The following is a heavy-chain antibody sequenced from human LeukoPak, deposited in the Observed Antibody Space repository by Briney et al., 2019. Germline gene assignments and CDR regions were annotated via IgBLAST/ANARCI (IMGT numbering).Heavy chain of an antibody. CDR3: ARENRVAAAGNLDY. Sequence: GGSLRLSCAASGFTFSSYAMHWVRQAPGKGLEWVAVISYDGSNKYYADSVRGRFTISRDNSKNTLYLQMNSLRAEDTAVYYCARENRVAAAGNLDYWGQGTLVTVSS. D-gene: IGHD6-13*01. CDR1: GFTFSSYA. V-gene: IGHV3-30*04. J-gene: IGHJ4*02. CDR2: ISYDGSNK.